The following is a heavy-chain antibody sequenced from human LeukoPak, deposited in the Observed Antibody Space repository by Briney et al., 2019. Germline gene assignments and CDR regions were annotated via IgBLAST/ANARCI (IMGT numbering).Heavy chain of an antibody. CDR1: GFTLNNNY. CDR2: ISSSGSTI. Sequence: GGSLRLSCVTSGFTLNNNYMSWVRQAPGKGLEWVSYISSSGSTIYYADSVKGRFTISRDNAKNSLYLQMNSLRAEDTAVYYCARVIAAADDYYYYYMDVWGKGTTVTVS. D-gene: IGHD6-13*01. V-gene: IGHV3-11*01. J-gene: IGHJ6*03. CDR3: ARVIAAADDYYYYYMDV.